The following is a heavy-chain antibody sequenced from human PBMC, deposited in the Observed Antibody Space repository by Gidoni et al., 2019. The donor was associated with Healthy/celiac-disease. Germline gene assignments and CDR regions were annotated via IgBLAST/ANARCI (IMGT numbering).Heavy chain of an antibody. D-gene: IGHD6-13*01. CDR3: ARGDARAAAGDYYYYGMDV. J-gene: IGHJ6*02. CDR2: IYYSGST. V-gene: IGHV4-59*01. Sequence: QVQLQESGPGLVKPSETLSLTCTVPGGSISSYYWSWIRQPPGKGLEWIGYIYYSGSTNYNPSLKSRVTISVDTSKNQFSLKLSSVTAADTAVYYCARGDARAAAGDYYYYGMDVWGQGTTVTVSS. CDR1: GGSISSYY.